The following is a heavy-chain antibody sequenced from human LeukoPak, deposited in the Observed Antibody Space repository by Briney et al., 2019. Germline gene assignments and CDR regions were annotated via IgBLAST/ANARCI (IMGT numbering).Heavy chain of an antibody. CDR1: GFTFSSYS. CDR2: IKQDGSEK. V-gene: IGHV3-7*01. CDR3: ARVPGYSSSWSYFDY. Sequence: GGSLRLSCAASGFTFSSYSMNWVRQAPGKGLEWVANIKQDGSEKYYVDSVKGRFTISRDNAKNSLYLQMNSLRAEDTAVYYCARVPGYSSSWSYFDYWGQGTLVTVSS. J-gene: IGHJ4*02. D-gene: IGHD6-13*01.